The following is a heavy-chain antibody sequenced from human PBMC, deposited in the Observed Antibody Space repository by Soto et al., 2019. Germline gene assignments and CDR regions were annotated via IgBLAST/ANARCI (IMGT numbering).Heavy chain of an antibody. V-gene: IGHV3-53*01. Sequence: GGSLRLSCAASGFSVSTNYMTWVRQAPGKGLEWVSVIYSGGSAYYADSVKGRFTISRDNSKNTLHLQMNSLRAEDTAVYYCARGSGSLYYFDFWGRGTLVTVSS. CDR2: IYSGGSA. D-gene: IGHD1-26*01. J-gene: IGHJ4*02. CDR1: GFSVSTNY. CDR3: ARGSGSLYYFDF.